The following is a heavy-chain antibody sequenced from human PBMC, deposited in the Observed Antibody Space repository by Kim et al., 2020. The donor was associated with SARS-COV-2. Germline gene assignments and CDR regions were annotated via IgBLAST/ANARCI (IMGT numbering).Heavy chain of an antibody. V-gene: IGHV3-30*18. D-gene: IGHD3-3*01. CDR3: VKGPNDEWRALDV. Sequence: GGSLRLSCAASGFTFNIYGMHWVRQAPGKGLEWVAIISYDGSIKYYADSVKGRFTISRDNSKNTLYLQMNSLRADDTAVYHCVKGPNDEWRALDVWGQGTPVTVSS. J-gene: IGHJ6*02. CDR1: GFTFNIYG. CDR2: ISYDGSIK.